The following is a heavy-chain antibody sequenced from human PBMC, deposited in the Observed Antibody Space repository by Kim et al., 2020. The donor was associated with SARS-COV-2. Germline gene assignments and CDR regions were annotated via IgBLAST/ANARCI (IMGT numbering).Heavy chain of an antibody. J-gene: IGHJ5*01. CDR2: IYYTGST. V-gene: IGHV4-59*01. Sequence: SETLSLTCTVSGGSISSYYWSWIRQSPGKGLEWIGYIYYTGSTSYNPSLKSRVTISVDTSKNQFSLKLSSVTAADTAVYYFARDRWFDSWGQGTLVTVSS. CDR1: GGSISSYY. CDR3: ARDRWFDS.